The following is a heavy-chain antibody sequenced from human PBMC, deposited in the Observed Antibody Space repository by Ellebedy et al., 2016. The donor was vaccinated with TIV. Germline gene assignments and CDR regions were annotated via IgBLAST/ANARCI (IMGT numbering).Heavy chain of an antibody. CDR3: VSVVRGVIMATDY. CDR1: GFTFSSYA. Sequence: GESLKISXAASGFTFSSYAMSWVRQAPGKGLEWVSAISGSGGSTYYADSVKGRFTISRDNSKNTLYLQMNSLRAEDTAVYYCVSVVRGVIMATDYWGQGTLVTVSS. CDR2: ISGSGGST. D-gene: IGHD3-10*01. V-gene: IGHV3-23*01. J-gene: IGHJ4*02.